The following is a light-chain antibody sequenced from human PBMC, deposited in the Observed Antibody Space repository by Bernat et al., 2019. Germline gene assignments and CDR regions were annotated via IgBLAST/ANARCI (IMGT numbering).Light chain of an antibody. CDR2: DVR. J-gene: IGLJ3*02. CDR1: SSDVGAYNY. V-gene: IGLV2-14*03. CDR3: SSYTSSSTLV. Sequence: QSALTQPAPVSGSPGQSITISCTGTSSDVGAYNYVSWYQQHPGRAPKLMIYDVRDRPSGISNRFSGSKSRNTASLTISGLLAEDEADYYCSSYTSSSTLVFGGGTRLTVL.